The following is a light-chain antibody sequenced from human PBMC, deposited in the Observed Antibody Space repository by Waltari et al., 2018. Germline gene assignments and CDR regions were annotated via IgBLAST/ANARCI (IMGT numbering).Light chain of an antibody. CDR1: SSDVGRYDY. CDR3: CSRADSHTYV. J-gene: IGLJ1*01. Sequence: QSALPQPHSVSGSPGQSVTIFCPGTSSDVGRYDYVSWYQQHPGKAPKLMICDVTKRPSGVPDRFSGSKSGNTASLTISGLQAEDEADYYCCSRADSHTYVFGTGTKVTVL. V-gene: IGLV2-11*01. CDR2: DVT.